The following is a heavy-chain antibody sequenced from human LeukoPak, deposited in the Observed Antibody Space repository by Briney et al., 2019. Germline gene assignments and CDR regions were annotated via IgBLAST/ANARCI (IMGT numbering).Heavy chain of an antibody. CDR1: GGSFSNYA. V-gene: IGHV1-18*01. CDR3: ARDRIGYCSSTSCFSFDP. Sequence: ASVKVSCKASGGSFSNYAISWVRQAPGQGLEWMGWISAYNGNTNYAQKLQGRVTMTTDTSTSTAYMELRSLRSDDTAVYYCARDRIGYCSSTSCFSFDPWGQGTLVTVSS. CDR2: ISAYNGNT. J-gene: IGHJ5*02. D-gene: IGHD2-2*03.